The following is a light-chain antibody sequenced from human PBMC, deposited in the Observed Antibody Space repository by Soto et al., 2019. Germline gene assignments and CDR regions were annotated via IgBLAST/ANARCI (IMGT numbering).Light chain of an antibody. CDR1: SSDIGSYRY. CDR2: EVT. Sequence: QSLLTQPASVSGSPGQSITISCTGTSSDIGSYRYVSWYQQHPGKAPKLLISEVTHRPSGVSNHFSGSKSGNTASLTISGLQAEDEADYYCSSYTNTITLIEFGTGTKVTVL. V-gene: IGLV2-14*01. J-gene: IGLJ1*01. CDR3: SSYTNTITLIE.